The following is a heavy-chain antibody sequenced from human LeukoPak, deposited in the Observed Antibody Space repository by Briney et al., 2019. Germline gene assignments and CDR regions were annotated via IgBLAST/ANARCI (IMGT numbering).Heavy chain of an antibody. J-gene: IGHJ5*02. CDR1: GGSFSGYY. V-gene: IGHV4-34*01. D-gene: IGHD1-7*01. CDR2: INHSGST. Sequence: SETLSLTCAVYGGSFSGYYWSWIRQPPGKGLEWIGEINHSGSTNYNPSLKSRVTISVDTSKNQFSLKLSSVTAADTAVYYCARGGLELRFLLVGWRYNWFDPWGQGTLVTVSS. CDR3: ARGGLELRFLLVGWRYNWFDP.